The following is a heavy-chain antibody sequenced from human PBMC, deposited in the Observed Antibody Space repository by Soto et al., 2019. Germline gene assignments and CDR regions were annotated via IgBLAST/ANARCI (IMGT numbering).Heavy chain of an antibody. J-gene: IGHJ6*02. CDR1: GDSVSSNTVA. D-gene: IGHD6-13*01. CDR2: TYYRSKWYS. CDR3: VRVGVAAGSGYYYYHAMDV. V-gene: IGHV6-1*01. Sequence: QVQLQQSGPGLVKPSQTLSLTCTISGDSVSSNTVAWNWVRQSPSRGLEWLGRTYYRSKWYSHYAVSVSSRIMITSDTSKNQFSLQLKSVTPEDTAVYFCVRVGVAAGSGYYYYHAMDVWGQGATVTVSS.